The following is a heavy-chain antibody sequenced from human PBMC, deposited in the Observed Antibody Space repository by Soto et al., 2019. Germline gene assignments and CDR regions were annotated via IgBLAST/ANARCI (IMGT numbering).Heavy chain of an antibody. V-gene: IGHV3-30*18. CDR3: AKAGIVGSTTGAFDI. CDR1: GFTFSSYG. CDR2: ISYDGSNK. Sequence: QTGGSLRLSCAASGFTFSSYGMHWVRQAPGKGLEWVAVISYDGSNKYYADSVKGRFTISRDNSKNTLYLQMNSLRAEDTAVYYCAKAGIVGSTTGAFDIWGQGTMVTVSS. D-gene: IGHD1-26*01. J-gene: IGHJ3*02.